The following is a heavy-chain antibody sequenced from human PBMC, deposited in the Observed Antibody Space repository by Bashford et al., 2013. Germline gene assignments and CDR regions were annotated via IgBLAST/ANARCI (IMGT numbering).Heavy chain of an antibody. CDR3: ARGYCGGGSCGAMDV. V-gene: IGHV1-69*13. CDR2: IIPISGTA. J-gene: IGHJ6*02. Sequence: SVKVSCKASGGTFSNHAINWVRQAPGQGLAWMGGIIPISGTAKYAQKFQGRVTIMADESTSTAYMDLNRLRSDDTAIYYCARGYCGGGSCGAMDVWGQGTTVTVSS. CDR1: GGTFSNHA. D-gene: IGHD2-15*01.